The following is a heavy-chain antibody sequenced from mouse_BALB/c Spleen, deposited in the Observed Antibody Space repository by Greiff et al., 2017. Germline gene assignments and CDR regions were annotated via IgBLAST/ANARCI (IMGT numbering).Heavy chain of an antibody. CDR3: ARVPYVDV. J-gene: IGHJ1*01. CDR2: IDPANGNT. CDR1: GFNIKDTY. Sequence: VQLQQSGAELVKPGASVKLSCTASGFNIKDTYMHWVKQRPEQGLEWIGRIDPANGNTKYDPKFQGKATITAVTSSNTAYLQLSSLTSEDTAVYYCARVPYVDVWGAGTTVTVTS. V-gene: IGHV14-3*02.